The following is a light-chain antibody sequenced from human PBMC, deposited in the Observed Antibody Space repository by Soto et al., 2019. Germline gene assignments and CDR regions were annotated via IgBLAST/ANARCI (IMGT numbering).Light chain of an antibody. CDR3: QQSYSTPPWT. CDR1: QSISSY. V-gene: IGKV1-39*01. CDR2: AAS. J-gene: IGKJ1*01. Sequence: DIQMTQSPSSLSASVGDRVTITCRASQSISSYLNWYQQKPGKAPKLLIYAASSLQSGVPSRFSGSGSGTDFTLTIISLQQEDFATYYCQQSYSTPPWTFGQGTKVEIK.